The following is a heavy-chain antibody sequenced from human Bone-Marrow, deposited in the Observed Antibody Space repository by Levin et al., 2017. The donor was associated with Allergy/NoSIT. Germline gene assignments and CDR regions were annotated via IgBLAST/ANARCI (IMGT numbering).Heavy chain of an antibody. CDR3: ARDPPGAMDY. J-gene: IGHJ4*02. Sequence: GESLKISCKASGYIFSSYSMHWVRQAPGQRLEWMGWINGGNGNTKYSQKFQGRVTITRDTSASTGYMELSSLRSEDTAVYYCARDPPGAMDYWGQGTLVTVSS. D-gene: IGHD7-27*01. CDR1: GYIFSSYS. V-gene: IGHV1-3*01. CDR2: INGGNGNT.